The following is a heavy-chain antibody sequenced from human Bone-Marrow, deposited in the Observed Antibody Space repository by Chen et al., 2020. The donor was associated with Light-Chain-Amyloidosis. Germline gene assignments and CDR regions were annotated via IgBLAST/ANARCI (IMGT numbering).Heavy chain of an antibody. V-gene: IGHV3-7*03. Sequence: EAQLLQSGGGLVQPGGSLRLSCAASGFTFSRYWMSWVRQAPGKGLEWVTNIKEDGSEKYYVDSVKGRFTISRDNAKNSVYLQMNSLRPEDTAFYYCVRAAEGGTYLEGIDHWGQGTLVTVSP. J-gene: IGHJ4*02. CDR3: VRAAEGGTYLEGIDH. CDR1: GFTFSRYW. D-gene: IGHD1-26*01. CDR2: IKEDGSEK.